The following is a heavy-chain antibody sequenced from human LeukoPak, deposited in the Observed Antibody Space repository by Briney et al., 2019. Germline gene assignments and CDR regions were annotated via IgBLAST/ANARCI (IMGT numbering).Heavy chain of an antibody. V-gene: IGHV3-33*01. Sequence: GRSLRLSCAASGFTFSSYGMHWVRLALGKGLEWVAVIWYDGSNKYYADSVKGRFTISRDNSKNTLYLQMNSLRAEDTAVYYCARDQYQLPKYYFDYWGQGTLVTVSS. D-gene: IGHD2-2*01. CDR3: ARDQYQLPKYYFDY. CDR2: IWYDGSNK. J-gene: IGHJ4*02. CDR1: GFTFSSYG.